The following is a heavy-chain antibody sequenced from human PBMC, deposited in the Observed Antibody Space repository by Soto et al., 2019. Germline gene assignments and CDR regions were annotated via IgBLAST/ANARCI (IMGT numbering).Heavy chain of an antibody. D-gene: IGHD1-26*01. CDR2: IWYDGSNK. Sequence: QVQLVESGGGVVQPGRSLRLSCAASGFTFSSYGMHWVRQAPGKGLEWVAVIWYDGSNKYYADSVKGRFTISRDNSKNTLYLHMNSLRAEVTVVYYCARDPRHAASEVGPWWFDPWCQGSLVTVS. CDR3: ARDPRHAASEVGPWWFDP. CDR1: GFTFSSYG. V-gene: IGHV3-33*01. J-gene: IGHJ5*02.